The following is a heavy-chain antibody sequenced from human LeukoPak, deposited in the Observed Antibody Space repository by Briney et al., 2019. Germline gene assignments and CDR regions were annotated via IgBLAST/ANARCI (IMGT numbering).Heavy chain of an antibody. CDR1: GFTFSSYA. J-gene: IGHJ4*02. CDR3: ATSPLPLDGYSYFDY. CDR2: IWYDGSNK. V-gene: IGHV3-33*08. D-gene: IGHD5-24*01. Sequence: PGGSLRLSCAASGFTFSSYAMHWVRQAPGKGLEWVAVIWYDGSNKYYADSVKGRFTISRDNSKNTLYLQMNSLRAEDTAVYYCATSPLPLDGYSYFDYWGQGTLVTVSS.